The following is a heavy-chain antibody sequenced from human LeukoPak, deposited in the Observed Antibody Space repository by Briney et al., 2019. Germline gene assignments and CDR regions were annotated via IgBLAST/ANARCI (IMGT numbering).Heavy chain of an antibody. CDR1: GFTFSSYS. Sequence: GGSLRLSCAASGFTFSSYSMNWVRQAPGKGLEWVSYISTSSATIYYADSVKGRFTISRDNAKNSLYLQMNSLRAEDTAVYYCARASETYYYGSTRDYYGMDVWGQGATVTVSS. CDR3: ARASETYYYGSTRDYYGMDV. J-gene: IGHJ6*02. CDR2: ISTSSATI. V-gene: IGHV3-48*04. D-gene: IGHD3-10*01.